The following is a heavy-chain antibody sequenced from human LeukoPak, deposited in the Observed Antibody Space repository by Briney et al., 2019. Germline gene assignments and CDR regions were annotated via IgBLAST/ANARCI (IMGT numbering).Heavy chain of an antibody. Sequence: GGSLRLSCAASGFTFSGHNMNWVRQAPGKGLEWISFVSISSGTIYYADSVKGRFRISRDNAKSSLDLEMNSLRAEDTAVYYCARAMSTFGGVRNYFDSWGQGTLVAVSS. V-gene: IGHV3-48*04. D-gene: IGHD3-16*01. CDR3: ARAMSTFGGVRNYFDS. CDR2: VSISSGTI. CDR1: GFTFSGHN. J-gene: IGHJ4*02.